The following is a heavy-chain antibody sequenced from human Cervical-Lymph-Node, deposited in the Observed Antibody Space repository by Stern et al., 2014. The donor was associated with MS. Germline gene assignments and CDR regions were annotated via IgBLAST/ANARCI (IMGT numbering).Heavy chain of an antibody. D-gene: IGHD3-16*01. Sequence: QVQLVESGPGLVKPSQTLSLTCTVSGDSISITGYYWTWIRQHPGKGLEWIGYIHYSGSTYYNPSLKSRGTISVDTSKNQFSLKLSSVTAADTALYYCARSDRLWGSFDYWGQGTLVTVSS. CDR3: ARSDRLWGSFDY. J-gene: IGHJ4*02. V-gene: IGHV4-31*03. CDR1: GDSISITGYY. CDR2: IHYSGST.